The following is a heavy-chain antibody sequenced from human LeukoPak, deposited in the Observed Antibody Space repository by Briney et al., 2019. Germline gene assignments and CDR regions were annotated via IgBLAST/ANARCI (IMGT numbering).Heavy chain of an antibody. CDR2: IYSDGST. J-gene: IGHJ6*03. Sequence: GGSLRLSCVVSGFTVSDNYVSWVRQSPGKGLEWVSVIYSDGSTFHADSVEGRFILSRDNAKNSLYLQMNSLRAEDTALYYCAKALRNYYYYMDVWGKGTTVTVSS. CDR1: GFTVSDNY. V-gene: IGHV3-53*05. CDR3: AKALRNYYYYMDV.